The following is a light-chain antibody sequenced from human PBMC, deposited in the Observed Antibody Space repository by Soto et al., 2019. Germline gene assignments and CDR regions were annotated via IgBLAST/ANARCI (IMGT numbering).Light chain of an antibody. CDR2: DTS. Sequence: EVVLTQSPGTLSLSPGERATLSCSASQNVFNNYLAWYQQRPGQSPRLLIYDTSTRATGVPDRFSASGSGTDFTLTISSLEPEDFAVYYCQQYGGSPLVTFGGGSKVEIK. J-gene: IGKJ4*01. CDR3: QQYGGSPLVT. CDR1: QNVFNNY. V-gene: IGKV3-20*01.